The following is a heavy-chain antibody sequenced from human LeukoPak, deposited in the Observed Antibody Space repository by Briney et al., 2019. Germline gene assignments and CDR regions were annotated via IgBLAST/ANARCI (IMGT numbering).Heavy chain of an antibody. Sequence: ASVKFSCKASGYTFTDYYIHWVRQAPGQGLEWMAWINPNSGGTYYAQNFHDRITLTRDTSISTAYMELSRLRSDDTAIYYCAGANALYCSSTSCLFDYWGQGTLVTVSS. CDR3: AGANALYCSSTSCLFDY. CDR1: GYTFTDYY. V-gene: IGHV1-2*02. D-gene: IGHD2-2*01. CDR2: INPNSGGT. J-gene: IGHJ4*02.